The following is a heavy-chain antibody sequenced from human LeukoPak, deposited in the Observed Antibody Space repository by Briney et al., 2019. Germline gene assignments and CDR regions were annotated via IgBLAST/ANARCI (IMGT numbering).Heavy chain of an antibody. J-gene: IGHJ4*02. D-gene: IGHD3-22*01. CDR3: ARLSSSVYYSPPTY. CDR2: LYPGDSDI. Sequence: GESLKISCKGSGYSFTSYWIGWVRQMPGKGLEWMGILYPGDSDIRYSPSFQGQVTISADKSISTAYLQWSSLKASDTAMYYCARLSSSVYYSPPTYWGQGTLVTVSS. V-gene: IGHV5-51*01. CDR1: GYSFTSYW.